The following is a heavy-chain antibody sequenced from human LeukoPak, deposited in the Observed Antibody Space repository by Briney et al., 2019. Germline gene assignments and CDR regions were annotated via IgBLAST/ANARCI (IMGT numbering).Heavy chain of an antibody. CDR2: IYYSGST. V-gene: IGHV4-59*01. J-gene: IGHJ4*02. CDR3: ARSITLLRPNFDY. Sequence: SETLSLTCTVSGGSISSYYWSWIRQPPGKGLEWIGYIYYSGSTNYNPSLKSRVTISVDTSKNQFSLKLSSVTAADTAVYYCARSITLLRPNFDYWGQGTLVTVSS. D-gene: IGHD3-10*01. CDR1: GGSISSYY.